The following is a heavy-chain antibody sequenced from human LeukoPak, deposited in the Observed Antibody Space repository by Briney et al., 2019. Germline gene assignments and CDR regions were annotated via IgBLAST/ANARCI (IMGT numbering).Heavy chain of an antibody. CDR3: AREHSGYDFPGRDYYYMDV. CDR2: ISSSSSSYI. V-gene: IGHV3-21*01. CDR1: GFTFNTYN. D-gene: IGHD5-12*01. J-gene: IGHJ6*03. Sequence: GGSLRLSCAASGFTFNTYNMNWVRQAPGKGLEWVSSISSSSSSYIYYADSVRGRFTISRDNAKNSLYLQMNSLRAEDTAVYYCAREHSGYDFPGRDYYYMDVWGKGPRSPSP.